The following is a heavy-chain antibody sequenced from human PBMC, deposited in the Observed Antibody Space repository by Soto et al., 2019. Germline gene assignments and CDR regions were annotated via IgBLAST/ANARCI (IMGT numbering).Heavy chain of an antibody. J-gene: IGHJ6*02. Sequence: XGSLGLSCAASGFTFSTYWMSGVRQAPGKGLEWVANIKEDGSEKYYVDSVEGRFTISRDNAKNSLYLQMTSLRAEDTALYYCARGWGYFDSSGFPYLYAMDVWGQGTTVTVSS. CDR2: IKEDGSEK. CDR3: ARGWGYFDSSGFPYLYAMDV. D-gene: IGHD3-22*01. CDR1: GFTFSTYW. V-gene: IGHV3-7*01.